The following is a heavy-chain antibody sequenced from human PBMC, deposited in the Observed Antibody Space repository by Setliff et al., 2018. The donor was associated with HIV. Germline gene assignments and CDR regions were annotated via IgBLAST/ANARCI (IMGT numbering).Heavy chain of an antibody. Sequence: ASVKVSCKASGYTFNNYGISWVRQAPGQGLEWMGIFNPTGGSTSYAQKFQGRVTMTSDMSTSTVYMELSSLRSEDTAVYFCARARGTKDFDYWGQGTLVTVSS. CDR2: FNPTGGST. D-gene: IGHD1-7*01. CDR3: ARARGTKDFDY. J-gene: IGHJ4*02. CDR1: GYTFNNYG. V-gene: IGHV1-46*02.